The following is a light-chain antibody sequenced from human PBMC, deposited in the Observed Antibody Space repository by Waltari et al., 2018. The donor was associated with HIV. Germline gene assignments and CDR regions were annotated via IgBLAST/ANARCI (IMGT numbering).Light chain of an antibody. V-gene: IGLV1-44*01. J-gene: IGLJ2*01. CDR2: SNN. CDR3: AVWGDSLNGPV. CDR1: SSNIGSNT. Sequence: QSVLTQPPSASGTPGQRVTISCSGSSSNIGSNTVNWYQQLPGTAPKLLIYSNNQPPSGVPDRFSGAKSGTSASLAISGLQSEDEADYYCAVWGDSLNGPVFGGGTKLTVL.